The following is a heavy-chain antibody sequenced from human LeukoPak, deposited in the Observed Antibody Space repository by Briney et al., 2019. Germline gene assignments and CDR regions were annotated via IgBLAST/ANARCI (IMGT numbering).Heavy chain of an antibody. J-gene: IGHJ4*02. V-gene: IGHV1-69*05. CDR1: GGTFSSYA. Sequence: SVKVSCKASGGTFSSYAISWVRQAPGQGLEWMGRIIPIFGTANYAQKFQGRVTMTRDTSKSTVYMELSSLRSEDTAVYYCARGLRDGYKTEFDYWGQGTLVTVSS. D-gene: IGHD5-24*01. CDR3: ARGLRDGYKTEFDY. CDR2: IIPIFGTA.